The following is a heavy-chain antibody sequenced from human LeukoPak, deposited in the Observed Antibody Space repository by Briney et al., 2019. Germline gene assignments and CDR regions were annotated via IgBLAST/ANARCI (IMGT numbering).Heavy chain of an antibody. Sequence: PGGSLRLSCAASGFTFSSYAMHWVRQAPGKGLEWVAVISYDGSNKYYADSVKGRFTISRDNSKNTLYLRMNSLRAEDTAVYYCASSGGWYYFDYWGQGTLVTVSS. CDR1: GFTFSSYA. CDR2: ISYDGSNK. V-gene: IGHV3-30*04. D-gene: IGHD6-19*01. J-gene: IGHJ4*02. CDR3: ASSGGWYYFDY.